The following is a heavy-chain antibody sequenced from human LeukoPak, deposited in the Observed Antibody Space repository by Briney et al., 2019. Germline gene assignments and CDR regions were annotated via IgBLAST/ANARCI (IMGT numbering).Heavy chain of an antibody. D-gene: IGHD3-10*01. CDR1: GGTFSSYA. Sequence: ASVKVSCKASGGTFSSYAISWVRQAPGQGLEWMGGIIPIFGTANYAQKFQGRVTITADKSTSAAYMELSSLRSEDTTVYYCASGVAGSYLFDAFDIWGQGTMVTVSS. CDR3: ASGVAGSYLFDAFDI. J-gene: IGHJ3*02. CDR2: IIPIFGTA. V-gene: IGHV1-69*06.